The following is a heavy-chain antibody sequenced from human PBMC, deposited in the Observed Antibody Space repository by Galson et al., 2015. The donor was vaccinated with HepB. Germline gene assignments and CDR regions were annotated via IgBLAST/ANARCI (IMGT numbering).Heavy chain of an antibody. CDR1: GDSVSSNSAI. CDR3: VREIHTTYYFDS. Sequence: CAISGDSVSSNSAIWNWIRQSPSRGLEWLGRTYYTSKWYNDYALSVKGRITINPDTSKNQSSLHLNSVTPEDTAVYYCVREIHTTYYFDSWGQGTPVTVSS. CDR2: TYYTSKWYN. V-gene: IGHV6-1*01. J-gene: IGHJ4*02. D-gene: IGHD1-14*01.